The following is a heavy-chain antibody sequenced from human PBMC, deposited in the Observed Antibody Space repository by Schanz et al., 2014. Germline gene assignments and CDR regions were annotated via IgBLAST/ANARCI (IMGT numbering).Heavy chain of an antibody. J-gene: IGHJ3*02. D-gene: IGHD3-10*01. CDR3: AKGRFGELSAFDI. CDR1: GFTFSSYG. CDR2: IWYDGSNK. Sequence: QVQLVESGGGVVQPGRSLRLSCAASGFTFSSYGMHWVRQAPGKGLEWVAVIWYDGSNKYYADSVKGRFTISRDNSKNTLFLQMNSLRAEDTAVYYCAKGRFGELSAFDIWGQGTMGTVSS. V-gene: IGHV3-33*06.